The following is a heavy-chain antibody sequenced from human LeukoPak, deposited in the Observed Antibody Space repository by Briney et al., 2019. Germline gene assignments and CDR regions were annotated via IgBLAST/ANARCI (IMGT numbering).Heavy chain of an antibody. Sequence: ASVKVSCKASGYTFTDFYVHWVRQAPGQGLEWMGWTNPKSGGKNYAQKFQGRVTITRDTTIRTAYMELSTLRSDDTAVYYCARGSHSGGPIPNFDYWGQGTLVTVSS. CDR1: GYTFTDFY. V-gene: IGHV1-2*02. CDR2: TNPKSGGK. J-gene: IGHJ4*02. D-gene: IGHD3-16*01. CDR3: ARGSHSGGPIPNFDY.